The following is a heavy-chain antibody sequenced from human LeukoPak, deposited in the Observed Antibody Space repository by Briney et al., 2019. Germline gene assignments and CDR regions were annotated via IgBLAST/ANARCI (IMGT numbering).Heavy chain of an antibody. CDR2: TVHRGST. D-gene: IGHD3-10*01. J-gene: IGHJ2*01. Sequence: SETLSLTCAVSGYSVSSGHLWGWIRQSPGKGLEWIGSTVHRGSTYHNPPLMRRVTISLDSSKNQLSLKLRSVTAADTAIYYCARRGLTLRTWYFDLWGRGTLVTVSS. V-gene: IGHV4-38-2*01. CDR3: ARRGLTLRTWYFDL. CDR1: GYSVSSGHL.